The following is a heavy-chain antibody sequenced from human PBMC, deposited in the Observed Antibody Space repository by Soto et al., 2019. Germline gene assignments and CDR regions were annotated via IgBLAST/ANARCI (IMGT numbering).Heavy chain of an antibody. D-gene: IGHD3-3*01. CDR2: IGSSSSPI. CDR3: VSYTVITVFYAFDI. CDR1: GFTLSTYS. V-gene: IGHV3-48*01. J-gene: IGHJ3*02. Sequence: RGSLRLSCAGSGFTLSTYSMNWVRQAPGKGLEWVSYIGSSSSPIHYADSVKGRFTISRDNAKNSLYLQMNSLRAEDTAVYYCVSYTVITVFYAFDILGNGTMGT.